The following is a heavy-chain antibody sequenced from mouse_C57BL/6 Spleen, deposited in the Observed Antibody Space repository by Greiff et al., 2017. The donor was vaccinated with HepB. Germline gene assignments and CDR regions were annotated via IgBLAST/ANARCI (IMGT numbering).Heavy chain of an antibody. V-gene: IGHV5-6*01. CDR1: GFTFSSYG. Sequence: EVQLQESGGDLVKPGGSLKLSCAASGFTFSSYGMSWVRQTPDKRLEWVATISSGGSYTYYPDSVKGRFTISRDNAKNTLYLQMSSLKSEDTAMYYCARRNYYGSSYGFDYWGQGTTLTVSS. CDR2: ISSGGSYT. J-gene: IGHJ2*01. CDR3: ARRNYYGSSYGFDY. D-gene: IGHD1-1*01.